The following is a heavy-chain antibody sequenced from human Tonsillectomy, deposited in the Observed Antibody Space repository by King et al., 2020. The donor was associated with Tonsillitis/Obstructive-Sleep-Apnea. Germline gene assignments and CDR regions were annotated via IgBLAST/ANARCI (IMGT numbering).Heavy chain of an antibody. J-gene: IGHJ6*03. Sequence: YVGWIRQAPGKGLEWVSYISPSSSYTSYAGYVTGRFTISRDNAKSSLFLQLNSLRAEYTAVYYCARDGVQRPGNYFYFMDVWGKGTTVTVSS. CDR2: ISPSSSYT. V-gene: IGHV3-11*05. CDR3: ARDGVQRPGNYFYFMDV. D-gene: IGHD3-10*01. CDR1: Y.